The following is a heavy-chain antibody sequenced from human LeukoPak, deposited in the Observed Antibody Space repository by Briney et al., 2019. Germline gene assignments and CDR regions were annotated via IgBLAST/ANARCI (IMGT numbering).Heavy chain of an antibody. CDR3: ARVSYSSSWCWFDP. Sequence: KPSETLSLTCTVSGGSISSYYWSWIRQPPGKGLEWIGYIYYSGSTNYNPSLKSRVTISVDTSKNQFSLKLSSVTAADTAVYYCARVSYSSSWCWFDPWGQGTLVTVSS. CDR2: IYYSGST. CDR1: GGSISSYY. D-gene: IGHD6-13*01. V-gene: IGHV4-59*08. J-gene: IGHJ5*02.